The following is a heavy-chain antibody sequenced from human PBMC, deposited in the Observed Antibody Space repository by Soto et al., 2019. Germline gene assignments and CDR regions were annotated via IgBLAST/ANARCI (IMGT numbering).Heavy chain of an antibody. CDR2: LHYSLTA. CDR1: GVPISRSSYN. J-gene: IGHJ4*02. Sequence: SETLALTCHVSGVPISRSSYNWVWIRHPTGKGLDWIGTLHYSLTAHYNQSLNSLINISADPSKNQVSLTLTSVTSAYTAVYYWARKGSYGGQGALVTVSS. CDR3: ARKGSY. V-gene: IGHV4-39*01.